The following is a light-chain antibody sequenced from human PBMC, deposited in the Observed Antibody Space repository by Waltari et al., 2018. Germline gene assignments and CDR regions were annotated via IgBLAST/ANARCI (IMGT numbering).Light chain of an antibody. CDR3: QQYGSSPGT. CDR1: QSVSSNN. Sequence: EIVLTQSPGTLSLYPGERATLSGRASQSVSSNNLAWYQHKPGQAPRLLIYGASSRPTGIPDRFSGSGSGTDFTLTISRLEPGDFAMYYCQQYGSSPGTFGQGTKVEIK. CDR2: GAS. J-gene: IGKJ1*01. V-gene: IGKV3-20*01.